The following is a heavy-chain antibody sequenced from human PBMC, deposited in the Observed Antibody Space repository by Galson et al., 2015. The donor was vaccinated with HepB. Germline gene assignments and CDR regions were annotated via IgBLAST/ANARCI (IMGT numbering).Heavy chain of an antibody. J-gene: IGHJ4*02. CDR1: GYSFSSYA. V-gene: IGHV3-23*01. D-gene: IGHD3-10*01. CDR3: AKGGGPLWFGDNYFDY. CDR2: ISGSVDST. Sequence: SLRLSCAASGYSFSSYAMSWVRRAPGKGLEWVSSISGSVDSTYYADSVKGRFTISRDNSKNTLFLQMYSLRADDTAVYYCAKGGGPLWFGDNYFDYWGQGTQVTVSS.